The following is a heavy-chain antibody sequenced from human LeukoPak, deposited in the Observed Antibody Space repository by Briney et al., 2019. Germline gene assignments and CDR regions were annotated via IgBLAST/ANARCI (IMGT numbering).Heavy chain of an antibody. CDR2: VYYTGIP. CDR3: ARGARESDS. CDR1: GASITSSY. J-gene: IGHJ4*02. Sequence: SETLSLTCTVSGASITSSYWSWIRQPPGKGLEWIGYVYYTGIPNYHPSLGGRLTLSVDTSKNQLSLNLNSVTAADTAVYYCARGARESDSWGQGTLVTVSS. V-gene: IGHV4-59*08. D-gene: IGHD1-26*01.